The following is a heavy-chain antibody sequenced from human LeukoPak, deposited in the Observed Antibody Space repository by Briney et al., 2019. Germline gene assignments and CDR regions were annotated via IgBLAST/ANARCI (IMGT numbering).Heavy chain of an antibody. D-gene: IGHD7-27*01. CDR1: GYTFTAYY. J-gene: IGHJ4*02. CDR3: ASNWDATLMGLDY. Sequence: GASVKVSCKASGYTFTAYYMHWVRQAPGQGLEWMGWINPNSGVTNYAQKFQGRVTLTRDTSITTAYMELSGLRSDDTAVYYCASNWDATLMGLDYWGQGTLVTVSS. V-gene: IGHV1-2*02. CDR2: INPNSGVT.